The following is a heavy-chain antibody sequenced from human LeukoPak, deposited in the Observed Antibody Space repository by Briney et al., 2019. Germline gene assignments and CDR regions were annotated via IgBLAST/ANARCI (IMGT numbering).Heavy chain of an antibody. D-gene: IGHD1-26*01. CDR1: GFTFSSYA. V-gene: IGHV3-23*01. CDR3: AKDGPGGSYYGY. Sequence: GGSLRLSCAASGFTFSSYAMSWVRQAPGKGLEWVSAISGSGGSTCYADSVKGRFTISRDNSKNTLYLLMNSLRAEDTAVYYCAKDGPGGSYYGYWGQGTLVTVSS. J-gene: IGHJ4*02. CDR2: ISGSGGST.